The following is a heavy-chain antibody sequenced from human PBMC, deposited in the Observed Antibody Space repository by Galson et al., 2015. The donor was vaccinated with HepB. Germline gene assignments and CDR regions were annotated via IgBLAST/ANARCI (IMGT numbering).Heavy chain of an antibody. CDR3: ARNFGYDILTGYYMGFDP. CDR1: GGSISSYY. V-gene: IGHV4-59*08. CDR2: IYYSGST. Sequence: SETLSLTCTVSGGSISSYYWSWIRQPPGKGLEWIGYIYYSGSTNYNPSLKSRVTISVDTSKNQFSLKLNSVTAADTAVYYCARNFGYDILTGYYMGFDPWGQGTLVTVSS. J-gene: IGHJ5*02. D-gene: IGHD3-9*01.